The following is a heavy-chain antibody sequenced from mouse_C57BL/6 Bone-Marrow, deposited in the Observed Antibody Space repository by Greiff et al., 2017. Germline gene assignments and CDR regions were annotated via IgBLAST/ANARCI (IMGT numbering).Heavy chain of an antibody. D-gene: IGHD2-2*01. CDR2: ISSGGSYT. Sequence: VQLQQSGGDLVKPGGSLKLSCAASGFTFSSYGMSWVRQTPDKRLEWVATISSGGSYTYYPDSVKGRFTISRDNAKNTLYLQMSSLKSEDTAMYYCARHGRIYYGYDEGDYWGQGTTLTVSS. CDR1: GFTFSSYG. CDR3: ARHGRIYYGYDEGDY. V-gene: IGHV5-6*01. J-gene: IGHJ2*01.